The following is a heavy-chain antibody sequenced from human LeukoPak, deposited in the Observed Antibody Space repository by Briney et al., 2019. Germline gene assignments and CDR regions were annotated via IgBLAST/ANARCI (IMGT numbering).Heavy chain of an antibody. V-gene: IGHV1-18*01. CDR1: GYKFTSYG. CDR3: ARVGSYIWFGEFYDAFDI. D-gene: IGHD3-10*01. J-gene: IGHJ3*02. CDR2: ISADNGIT. Sequence: ASVKVSCKASGYKFTSYGITWVRQAPGRGLEWMGWISADNGITNYAQKVQGRVTMTTDTSTTTAYMELSSLRSEDTAVYYCARVGSYIWFGEFYDAFDIWGQGTMVTVSS.